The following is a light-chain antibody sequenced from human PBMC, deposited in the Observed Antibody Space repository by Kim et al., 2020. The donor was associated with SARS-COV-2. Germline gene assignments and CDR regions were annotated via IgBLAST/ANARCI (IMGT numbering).Light chain of an antibody. CDR2: CAS. CDR3: QQYYSTPLT. Sequence: ATLNCKSSQSVLYSSNHKNYLAWYQQKPGQPPKLLIYCASTRESGVPDRFSGSGSGTDFTLTISSLQAEDVPVYYCQQYYSTPLTFGGGTKVDIK. J-gene: IGKJ4*01. V-gene: IGKV4-1*01. CDR1: QSVLYSSNHKNY.